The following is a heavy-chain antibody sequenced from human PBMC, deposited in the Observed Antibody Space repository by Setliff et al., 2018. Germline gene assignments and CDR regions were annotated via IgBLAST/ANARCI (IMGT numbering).Heavy chain of an antibody. CDR1: GASITSYY. CDR2: IHNNGRI. D-gene: IGHD3-9*01. V-gene: IGHV4-59*08. J-gene: IGHJ6*04. CDR3: ARHALSFDSAWDV. Sequence: LSETLSLTCSVSGASITSYYWSWIRQPPGKGLEWIAYIHNNGRIKYNPALKSRVTISLDTSKNQFSLNLNSATAADTAVYYCARHALSFDSAWDVWGKGTTVTVSS.